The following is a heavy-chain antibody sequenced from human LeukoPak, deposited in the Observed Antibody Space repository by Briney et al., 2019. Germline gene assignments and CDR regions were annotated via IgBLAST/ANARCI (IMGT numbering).Heavy chain of an antibody. CDR3: ARLRYTTSWGFDY. D-gene: IGHD3-16*01. CDR1: GGSISSSSYY. J-gene: IGHJ4*02. Sequence: SETLSLTCTVSGGSISSSSYYWGWIRQPPGKGLEWIGYIYSSGSTNYNPSLKSRVTISVDTSKNQFSLKLSSVTAADTAVYYCARLRYTTSWGFDYWGQGTLVTVSS. CDR2: IYSSGST. V-gene: IGHV4-61*05.